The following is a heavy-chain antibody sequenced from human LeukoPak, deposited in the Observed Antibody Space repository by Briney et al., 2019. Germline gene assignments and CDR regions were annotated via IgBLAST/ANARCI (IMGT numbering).Heavy chain of an antibody. D-gene: IGHD3-10*01. Sequence: SETLSLTCTVSGGSISSSSYYWGWIRQPSGKGLEWIGSGYHTGSTFYNPSLKSRVSISVDTSKNQFSLKLSSVTAADTAVYYCARESTSGLPAVGFDFWGQGTLVTVSS. CDR1: GGSISSSSYY. V-gene: IGHV4-39*07. CDR2: GYHTGST. J-gene: IGHJ4*02. CDR3: ARESTSGLPAVGFDF.